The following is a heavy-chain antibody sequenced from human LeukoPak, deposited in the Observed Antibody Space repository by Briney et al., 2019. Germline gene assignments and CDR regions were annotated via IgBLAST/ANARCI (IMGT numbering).Heavy chain of an antibody. V-gene: IGHV4-4*07. CDR3: ARVNYSKLAYYFDY. D-gene: IGHD4-11*01. CDR1: GGSISSYY. CDR2: IYTSGST. J-gene: IGHJ4*02. Sequence: SETLSLTCTVSGGSISSYYWSWIRQPAGKGLEWIGRIYTSGSTNYNPSLKSRVTMSLDTSKNQFSLKLSSVTAADTAMYYCARVNYSKLAYYFDYWGQGTLVTVPS.